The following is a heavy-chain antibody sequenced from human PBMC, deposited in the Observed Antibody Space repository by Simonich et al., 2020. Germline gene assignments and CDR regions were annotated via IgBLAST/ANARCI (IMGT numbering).Heavy chain of an antibody. CDR2: TNPNVGAP. J-gene: IGHJ2*01. CDR1: GYTFTGYY. V-gene: IGHV1-2*02. Sequence: QVQLVQSGAEVKKPGASVKVSCKASGYTFTGYYMNWVRQAPGQGLGWKGWTNPNVGAPNYEQKFQGRSTRTRDTSIRTAYMELSRLRSDDTAVYYCARGGVRSSSWYWYFDLWGRGTLVTVSS. CDR3: ARGGVRSSSWYWYFDL. D-gene: IGHD6-13*01.